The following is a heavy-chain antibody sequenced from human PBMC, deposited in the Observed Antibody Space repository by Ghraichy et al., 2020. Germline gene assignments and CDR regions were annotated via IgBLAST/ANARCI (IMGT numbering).Heavy chain of an antibody. CDR2: VHYTGNT. CDR1: GGSISVGDHY. CDR3: ARRGRGYSLVYYGLDV. V-gene: IGHV4-61*08. D-gene: IGHD5-18*01. Sequence: SETLSLTCTVSGGSISVGDHYWSWIRQPPGKGLEWIGYVHYTGNTDYSPSIQSRATISLDTPRNQFFLTLTSVTAADTAVYYCARRGRGYSLVYYGLDVWDQGTTVTVSS. J-gene: IGHJ6*02.